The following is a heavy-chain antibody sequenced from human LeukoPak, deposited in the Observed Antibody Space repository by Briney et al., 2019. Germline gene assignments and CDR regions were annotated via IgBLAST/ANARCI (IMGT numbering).Heavy chain of an antibody. V-gene: IGHV4-34*01. D-gene: IGHD2-2*01. J-gene: IGHJ4*02. Sequence: SETLSLTCAVYGGSFSGYYWSWIRQPPGKGLEWIGEINHSGSTNDNPSLKSRVTISVDTSKNQFSLKLSSVTAADTAVYYCARDVVVVPAAKGYFDYWGQGTLVTVSS. CDR1: GGSFSGYY. CDR2: INHSGST. CDR3: ARDVVVVPAAKGYFDY.